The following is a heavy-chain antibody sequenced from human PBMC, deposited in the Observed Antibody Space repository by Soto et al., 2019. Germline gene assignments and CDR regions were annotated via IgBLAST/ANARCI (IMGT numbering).Heavy chain of an antibody. CDR3: ARIELRSKPHDAFDI. Sequence: ASVKVSCKASGYTFTSYDINWVRQATGQGLEWMGWMNPNSGNTGYAQKFQGRVTISKDTSKNQVVLTMTNMDPVDTATYYCARIELRSKPHDAFDIWGQGTMVTVSS. V-gene: IGHV1-8*01. CDR2: MNPNSGNT. J-gene: IGHJ3*02. CDR1: GYTFTSYD. D-gene: IGHD4-17*01.